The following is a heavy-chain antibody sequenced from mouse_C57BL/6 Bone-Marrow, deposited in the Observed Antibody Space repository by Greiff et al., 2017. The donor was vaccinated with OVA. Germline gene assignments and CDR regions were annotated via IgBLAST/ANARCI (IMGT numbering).Heavy chain of an antibody. J-gene: IGHJ3*01. CDR3: ARGGYGYDGPFAY. D-gene: IGHD2-2*01. CDR1: GYTFTSYG. V-gene: IGHV1-81*01. CDR2: IYPRSGNT. Sequence: VQLQQSGAELARPGASVKLSCKASGYTFTSYGISWVKQRTGQGLEWIGEIYPRSGNTYYNEKFKGKATLTADKSSGTAYMELRSLTSEDSAVYFCARGGYGYDGPFAYWGQGTLVTVSA.